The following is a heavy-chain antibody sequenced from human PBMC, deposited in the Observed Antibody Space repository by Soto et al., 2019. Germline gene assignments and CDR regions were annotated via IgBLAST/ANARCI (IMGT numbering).Heavy chain of an antibody. CDR3: ARDWGAPGRGSAFGYYYHFGMDV. CDR1: GFSISTYW. CDR2: IKEDGSEE. D-gene: IGHD3-16*01. V-gene: IGHV3-7*05. Sequence: EVQLVESGGGSVQPGGSLRLSCAASGFSISTYWMNWVRQAPGKGLEWVANIKEDGSEEHYVDSVKGRFTISRDNAKNSLFLDMNSLRGEDTAVHYCARDWGAPGRGSAFGYYYHFGMDVWGQGTTVTVPS. J-gene: IGHJ6*02.